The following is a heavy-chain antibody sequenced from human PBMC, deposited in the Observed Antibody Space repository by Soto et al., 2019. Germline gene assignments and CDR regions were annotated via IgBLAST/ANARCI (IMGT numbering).Heavy chain of an antibody. CDR2: IKSKTDGGTT. D-gene: IGHD6-19*01. CDR3: TTDLSAGTSAFDY. V-gene: IGHV3-15*01. Sequence: GGSLRLSCAASGFTFSNAWMSWVRQAPGKGLEWVGRIKSKTDGGTTDYAAPVKGRFTTSRDDSKNTLYLQMNSLKTEDTAVYYCTTDLSAGTSAFDYRGQGTLVTVFS. J-gene: IGHJ4*02. CDR1: GFTFSNAW.